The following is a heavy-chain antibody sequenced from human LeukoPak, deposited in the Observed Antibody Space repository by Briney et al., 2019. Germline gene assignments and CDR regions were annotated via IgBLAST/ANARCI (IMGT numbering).Heavy chain of an antibody. V-gene: IGHV3-74*01. CDR1: GLTFSSHW. CDR2: ITNDGSST. D-gene: IGHD6-13*01. Sequence: GSLRLSCAASGLTFSSHWMHWVRQAPGKGLVWVSRITNDGSSTGYADSVKGRFAISRDNARNTLYLQMNSLRAEDTAVYYCARDNWAGYSSSWYPDAFDIWGQGTMVTVSS. J-gene: IGHJ3*02. CDR3: ARDNWAGYSSSWYPDAFDI.